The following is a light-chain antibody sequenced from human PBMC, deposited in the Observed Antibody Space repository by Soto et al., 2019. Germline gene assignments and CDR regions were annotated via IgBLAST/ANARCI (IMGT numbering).Light chain of an antibody. CDR3: QQSYSTPWT. J-gene: IGKJ1*01. CDR2: AAS. CDR1: QSISSY. V-gene: IGKV1-39*01. Sequence: DIQMTQSPSSLSASVGDTITSTCRASQSISSYLNWYQQKPGKAPKLLIYAASSLQSGVPSRFSGSGSGTDFTLTISSLQPEVFATYYCQQSYSTPWTFGQGTKVEIK.